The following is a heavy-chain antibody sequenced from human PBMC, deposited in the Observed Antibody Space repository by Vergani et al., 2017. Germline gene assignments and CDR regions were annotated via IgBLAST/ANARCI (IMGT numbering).Heavy chain of an antibody. CDR3: AMAGYSSSWYAYYYGMDV. Sequence: QVQLVQSGAEVKKPGASVKVSCKASGYTFTSSDINWVRQATGQGLEWMGWMNPNSGNTGYAQKFQGRVTITRNTSISTAYMELSSLRSEDTAVYYWAMAGYSSSWYAYYYGMDVWGQGTTVTVSS. CDR1: GYTFTSSD. J-gene: IGHJ6*02. CDR2: MNPNSGNT. D-gene: IGHD6-13*01. V-gene: IGHV1-8*03.